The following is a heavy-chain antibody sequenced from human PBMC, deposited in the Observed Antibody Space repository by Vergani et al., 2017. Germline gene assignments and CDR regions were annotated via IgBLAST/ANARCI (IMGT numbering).Heavy chain of an antibody. CDR1: GFTFSSYG. D-gene: IGHD5-12*01. CDR2: IWYDGSNK. V-gene: IGHV3-33*01. J-gene: IGHJ4*02. Sequence: QVQLVESGGGVVQPGRSLRLSCAASGFTFSSYGMHWVRQAPGKGLEWVAVIWYDGSNKYYADSVKGRFTITRDNSKNTLYLQMNSLRAEDTAVYYCEREEGGYDYGYYFDYWGQGTLVTVSS. CDR3: EREEGGYDYGYYFDY.